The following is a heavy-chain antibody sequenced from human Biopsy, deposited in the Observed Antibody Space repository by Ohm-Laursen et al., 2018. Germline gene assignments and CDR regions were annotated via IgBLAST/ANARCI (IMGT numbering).Heavy chain of an antibody. V-gene: IGHV1-18*01. CDR1: GYTFSRYG. D-gene: IGHD1-26*01. Sequence: ASVKVSCKASGYTFSRYGITWVRQAPGQGLEWMGWINADNTNSAQKFQGRLTMTTDISTSTAYMDLKGLRSDDTDIYFCASAIGEAYYSYAFDLWGQGTLVTVSS. J-gene: IGHJ3*01. CDR2: INADNT. CDR3: ASAIGEAYYSYAFDL.